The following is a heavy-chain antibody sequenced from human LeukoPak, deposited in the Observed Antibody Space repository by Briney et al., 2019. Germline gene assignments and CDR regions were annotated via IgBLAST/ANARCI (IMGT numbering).Heavy chain of an antibody. CDR2: ISYDGSNK. D-gene: IGHD6-13*01. CDR3: AKEWFGCIAAAGTHEYFQH. CDR1: GFTFSSYG. Sequence: GGSLRLSCAASGFTFSSYGMHWVRQAPGKGLEWVAVISYDGSNKYYADSVKGRFTISRDNSKNTLYLQMNSLRAEDTAVYYCAKEWFGCIAAAGTHEYFQHWGQGTLVTVSS. J-gene: IGHJ1*01. V-gene: IGHV3-30*18.